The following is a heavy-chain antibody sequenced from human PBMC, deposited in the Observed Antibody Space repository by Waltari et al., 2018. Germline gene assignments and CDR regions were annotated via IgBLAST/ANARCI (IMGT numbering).Heavy chain of an antibody. D-gene: IGHD3-3*01. CDR3: ARERPPPGFLEWFTDYYYGMDV. Sequence: QVQLQQWGAGLLKPSETLSLTCAVYGGSFSGYYWSWIRQPPGKGLEWIGEINHSGSTNYNPPLKSRITISVDTSKNQSSLKLGSVTAADTAVYYCARERPPPGFLEWFTDYYYGMDVWGQGTTVTVSS. J-gene: IGHJ6*02. CDR2: INHSGST. CDR1: GGSFSGYY. V-gene: IGHV4-34*01.